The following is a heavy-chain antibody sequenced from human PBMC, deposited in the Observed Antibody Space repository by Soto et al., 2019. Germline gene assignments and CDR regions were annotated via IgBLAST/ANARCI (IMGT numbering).Heavy chain of an antibody. Sequence: QVQLVESGGGVVQPGRSLRLSCAASGFTFSSYGMHWVRQAPGKGLEWVAVISYDGSNKYYADSVKGRFTISRDNSKHTLYLQMNSLRAEDTAVYYCAKWKWGDGGIGYFDYWGQGTLVTVSS. CDR3: AKWKWGDGGIGYFDY. CDR1: GFTFSSYG. CDR2: ISYDGSNK. D-gene: IGHD2-15*01. J-gene: IGHJ4*02. V-gene: IGHV3-30*18.